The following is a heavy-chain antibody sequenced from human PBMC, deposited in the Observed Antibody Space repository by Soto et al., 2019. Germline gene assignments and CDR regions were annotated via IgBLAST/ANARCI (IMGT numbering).Heavy chain of an antibody. CDR1: GYTLTELS. V-gene: IGHV1-24*01. CDR2: FDPEDGET. D-gene: IGHD1-26*01. J-gene: IGHJ4*02. CDR3: ATDLLIRGASDY. Sequence: ASVKVSCKVSGYTLTELSMHWVRQAPGKGLEWMGGFDPEDGETIYAQKFQGRVTMTEDTSTDTAYMELSSLRSEDTAVYYCATDLLIRGASDYWGQGNLVTVSS.